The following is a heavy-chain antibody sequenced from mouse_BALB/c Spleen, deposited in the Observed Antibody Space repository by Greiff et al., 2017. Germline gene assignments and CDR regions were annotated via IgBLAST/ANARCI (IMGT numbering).Heavy chain of an antibody. CDR3: TRDPHYYGSSYGAMDY. CDR1: GFTFSSYT. J-gene: IGHJ4*01. Sequence: EVKVVESGGGLVKPGGSLKLSCAASGFTFSSYTMSWVRQTPEKRLEWVATISSGGSYTYYPDSVKGRFTISRDNAKNTLYLQMSSLTSEDTAMYYCTRDPHYYGSSYGAMDYWGQATSVTVSS. V-gene: IGHV5-6-4*01. CDR2: ISSGGSYT. D-gene: IGHD1-1*01.